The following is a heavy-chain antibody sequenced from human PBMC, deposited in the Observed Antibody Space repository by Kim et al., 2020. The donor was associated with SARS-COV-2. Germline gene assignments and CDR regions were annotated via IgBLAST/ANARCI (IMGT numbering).Heavy chain of an antibody. J-gene: IGHJ6*02. CDR3: ARTIIAARTYYYGMDV. D-gene: IGHD6-6*01. Sequence: SRTGRVTISVDTSKNQFSLKLSSVTAADTAVYYCARTIIAARTYYYGMDVWGQGTTVTVSS. V-gene: IGHV4-59*01.